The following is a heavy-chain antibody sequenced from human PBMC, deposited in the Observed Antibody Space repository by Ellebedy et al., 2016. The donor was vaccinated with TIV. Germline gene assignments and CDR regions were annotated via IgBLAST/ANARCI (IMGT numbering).Heavy chain of an antibody. CDR1: GGSISSYY. J-gene: IGHJ6*02. CDR3: ARGSTMVRGVITHHYYYYYGMDV. Sequence: SETLSLTXTVSGGSISSYYWSWIRQPPGKGLEWIGYIYYSGSTNYNPSLKSRVTISVDTSKNQFSLKLSSVTAADTAVYYCARGSTMVRGVITHHYYYYYGMDVWGQGTTVTVSS. CDR2: IYYSGST. D-gene: IGHD3-10*01. V-gene: IGHV4-59*01.